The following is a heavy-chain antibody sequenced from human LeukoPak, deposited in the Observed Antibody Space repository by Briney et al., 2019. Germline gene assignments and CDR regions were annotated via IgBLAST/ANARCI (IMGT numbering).Heavy chain of an antibody. CDR3: ARDRERWLQSNFDY. Sequence: ASVKVSCKASGYTFTGYYMHWVRQAPGQGLEWTGRINPNSGGTNYAQKFQGRVTITADESTSTAYMELSSLRSEDTAVYYCARDRERWLQSNFDYWGQGTLVTVSS. D-gene: IGHD5-24*01. V-gene: IGHV1-2*06. CDR2: INPNSGGT. CDR1: GYTFTGYY. J-gene: IGHJ4*02.